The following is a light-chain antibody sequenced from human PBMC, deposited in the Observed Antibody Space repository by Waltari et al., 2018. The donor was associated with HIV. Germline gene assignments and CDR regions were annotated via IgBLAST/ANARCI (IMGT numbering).Light chain of an antibody. J-gene: IGKJ3*01. Sequence: DIQMTQSPSSLSASVGDRVTITCRASQNINNYLNWYQQKPGRAPMVLISTTTALQSGVPSRFSGSGSGTDFSLTITGLQPEDFGTYFCQQSYTSPTFGPGTTVDLK. CDR2: TTT. CDR3: QQSYTSPT. CDR1: QNINNY. V-gene: IGKV1-39*01.